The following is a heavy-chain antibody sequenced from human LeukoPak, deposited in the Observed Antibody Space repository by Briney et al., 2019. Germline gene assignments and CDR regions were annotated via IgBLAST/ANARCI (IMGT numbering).Heavy chain of an antibody. D-gene: IGHD6-19*01. CDR3: ARDPEEYSGGWELGYFDY. V-gene: IGHV3-30-3*01. J-gene: IGHJ4*02. Sequence: PGGSLRLSCAASGFTFSSYAMHWVRQAPGKGLEWVAVISYDGSNKYYADSVKGRFTISRDNSKNTLYLQMNSLRAEDTAVYYCARDPEEYSGGWELGYFDYWGQGTLVTVSS. CDR1: GFTFSSYA. CDR2: ISYDGSNK.